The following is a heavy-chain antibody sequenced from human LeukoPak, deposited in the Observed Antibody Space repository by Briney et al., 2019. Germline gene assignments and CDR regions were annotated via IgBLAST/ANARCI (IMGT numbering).Heavy chain of an antibody. CDR1: GFTFSDYY. CDR3: ASYWRAPYCSGGSCLDP. Sequence: GGSLRLSCAASGFTFSDYYMSWIRQAPGKGLEWVSYISSSGSSIYYADSVKGRFTISRDNAKNSLYLQMNSLRAEDTAVDYCASYWRAPYCSGGSCLDPWGQGTLVTVSS. V-gene: IGHV3-11*04. CDR2: ISSSGSSI. D-gene: IGHD2-15*01. J-gene: IGHJ5*02.